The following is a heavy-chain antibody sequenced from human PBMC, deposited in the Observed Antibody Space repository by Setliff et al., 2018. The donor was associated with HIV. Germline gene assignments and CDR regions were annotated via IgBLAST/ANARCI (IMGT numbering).Heavy chain of an antibody. CDR1: GGSFSNYY. V-gene: IGHV4-34*01. Sequence: SETLSLTCTVYGGSFSNYYTNWIRQPPGKGLEWIGELSPSGGTNYNPSLKSRVTISVDTSKNQFSLKLSSVTAADTALYYCARPYDSLYGWGQGVLVTVSS. CDR3: ARPYDSLYG. D-gene: IGHD3-22*01. J-gene: IGHJ4*02. CDR2: LSPSGGT.